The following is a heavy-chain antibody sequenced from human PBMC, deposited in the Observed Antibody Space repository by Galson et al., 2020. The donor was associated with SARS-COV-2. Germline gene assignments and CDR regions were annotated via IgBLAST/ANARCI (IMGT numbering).Heavy chain of an antibody. Sequence: GGSLRLPCAVSGLLFSRYSMHWLRHAPGKALEWVSSITSSSDYIYYADSKKGRCTIPRDNAKHSLSLQMNSLRAEDTAVYYCAREASWAMFGMDVWGPGTTVTVSS. D-gene: IGHD1-26*01. V-gene: IGHV3-21*01. CDR1: GLLFSRYS. CDR3: AREASWAMFGMDV. CDR2: ITSSSDYI. J-gene: IGHJ6*02.